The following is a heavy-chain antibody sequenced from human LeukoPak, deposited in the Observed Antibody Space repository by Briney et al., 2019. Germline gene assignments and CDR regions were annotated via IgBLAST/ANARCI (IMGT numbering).Heavy chain of an antibody. V-gene: IGHV3-23*01. CDR3: AKVMTRTMVRGVPPSDY. J-gene: IGHJ4*02. CDR1: GFTFSSYA. D-gene: IGHD3-10*01. Sequence: GGSLRLSCAASGFTFSSYAMSWLRQAPGKGLEWVSAISGSGGSTYYADSVKGRFTISRDNSKNTLDLQMNSLRAEDTAVYYCAKVMTRTMVRGVPPSDYWGQGTLVTVSS. CDR2: ISGSGGST.